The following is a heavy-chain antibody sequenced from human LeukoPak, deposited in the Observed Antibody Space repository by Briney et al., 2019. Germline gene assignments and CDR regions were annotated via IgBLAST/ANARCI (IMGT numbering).Heavy chain of an antibody. V-gene: IGHV1-69*06. J-gene: IGHJ4*02. CDR1: GGTFSSYA. Sequence: SVKVSCKASGGTFSSYAISWVRQAPGQGLEWMGGIIPIFGTANYAQKFQGRVTITADKSTSTAYMELSSLRSEDTAVYYCARSPIRNYYGSGSYYARFDYWGQGTLVTVSS. CDR3: ARSPIRNYYGSGSYYARFDY. CDR2: IIPIFGTA. D-gene: IGHD3-10*01.